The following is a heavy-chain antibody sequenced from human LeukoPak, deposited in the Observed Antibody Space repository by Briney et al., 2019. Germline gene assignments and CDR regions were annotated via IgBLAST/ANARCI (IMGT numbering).Heavy chain of an antibody. CDR3: AKVGIVVVPAAMRPPRTSPYYFDY. D-gene: IGHD2-2*03. J-gene: IGHJ4*02. CDR2: ISGSGGST. V-gene: IGHV3-23*01. Sequence: PGGSLRLSCAASGFTFSSYAVSWVRQAPGRGLEWVSAISGSGGSTYYADSVKGRFTISRDNSKNTLYLQMNSLRAEDTAVYYCAKVGIVVVPAAMRPPRTSPYYFDYWGQGTLVTVSS. CDR1: GFTFSSYA.